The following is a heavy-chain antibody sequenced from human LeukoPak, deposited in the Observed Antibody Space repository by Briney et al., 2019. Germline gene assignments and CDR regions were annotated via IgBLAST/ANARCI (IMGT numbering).Heavy chain of an antibody. CDR1: GYTFTGYY. CDR3: ARDWKSGYYDSSGYRDY. V-gene: IGHV1-2*02. D-gene: IGHD3-22*01. Sequence: ASVKVSCKASGYTFTGYYMYWVRQAPGQGLEWMGWINPNSGGTNYAQKFQGRVTMTRDTSISTAYMELSRLRSDDTAVYYCARDWKSGYYDSSGYRDYWGQGTLVTVSS. J-gene: IGHJ4*02. CDR2: INPNSGGT.